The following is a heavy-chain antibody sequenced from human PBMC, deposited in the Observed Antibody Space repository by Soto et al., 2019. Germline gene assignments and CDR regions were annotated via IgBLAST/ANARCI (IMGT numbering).Heavy chain of an antibody. CDR2: IDGSGGAT. V-gene: IGHV3-23*01. CDR3: AKNSGWFKT. Sequence: QVLDSGGDLVQPGGSLRLSCAASGFPFCIPDMSWVRQAPGKGLEWVSTIDGSGGATHYADSVKGRFTISRDNSKNTVFLQMGILRADDTAVYYCAKNSGWFKTWGQGTLVTVSS. D-gene: IGHD3-10*01. CDR1: GFPFCIPD. J-gene: IGHJ5*02.